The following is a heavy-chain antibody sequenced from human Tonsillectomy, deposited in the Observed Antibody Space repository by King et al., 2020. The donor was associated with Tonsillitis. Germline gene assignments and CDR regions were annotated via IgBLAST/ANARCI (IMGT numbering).Heavy chain of an antibody. CDR1: GGSISSSNW. D-gene: IGHD4-17*01. CDR3: ARDSNDYGDYYSWFDP. V-gene: IGHV4-4*02. Sequence: VQLQESGPGLVKPSGTLSLTCAVSGGSISSSNWWSWVRQPPGKGLEWIGEIYHSGSTNYNPSLKSRVTISADKSKNQFSLKLSAVTAADTAVYYCARDSNDYGDYYSWFDPWGQGTLVTVSS. J-gene: IGHJ5*02. CDR2: IYHSGST.